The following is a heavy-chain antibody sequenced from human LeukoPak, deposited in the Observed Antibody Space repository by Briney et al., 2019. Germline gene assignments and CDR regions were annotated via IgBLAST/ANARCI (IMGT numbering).Heavy chain of an antibody. CDR3: ARASPYYYYMDV. V-gene: IGHV3-48*01. CDR2: ISSSGSTI. J-gene: IGHJ6*03. CDR1: GVTFSSYT. Sequence: PGGSLRLSCAASGVTFSSYTMNWVRQAPGKGLEWVSYISSSGSTIYYADSVKGRFTISRDNAKNSLYMQMNSLRAEDTAVYYCARASPYYYYMDVWGKGTTVTVSS.